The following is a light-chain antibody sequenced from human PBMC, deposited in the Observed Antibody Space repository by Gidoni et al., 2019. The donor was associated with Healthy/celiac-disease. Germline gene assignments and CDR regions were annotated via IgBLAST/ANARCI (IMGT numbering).Light chain of an antibody. Sequence: DIQMTQSPSSLSSSVEDRVTITCRASQSTSSYLNWYQQKPGKAPKLLIFAASSLQSGVPSRFSGSGSGTDFTLTISSLQPEDFATYYCQQSYSTLRTFGGXTKVEIK. CDR1: QSTSSY. CDR3: QQSYSTLRT. CDR2: AAS. J-gene: IGKJ4*01. V-gene: IGKV1-39*01.